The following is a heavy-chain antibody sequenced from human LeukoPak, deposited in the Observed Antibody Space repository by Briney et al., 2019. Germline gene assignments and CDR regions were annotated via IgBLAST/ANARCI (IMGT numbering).Heavy chain of an antibody. CDR3: ARESKFTGYDWRVSYYYGMDV. CDR1: GYTFTDNY. CDR2: INANNGGT. Sequence: SVKVSCKASGYTFTDNYIHWVRQAPGQGPEWMGWINANNGGTDYAQKFQGRVTVTRDTSISTTYMELTRLTSDDTAVYYCARESKFTGYDWRVSYYYGMDVWGQGTTVTVAS. D-gene: IGHD5-12*01. V-gene: IGHV1-2*02. J-gene: IGHJ6*02.